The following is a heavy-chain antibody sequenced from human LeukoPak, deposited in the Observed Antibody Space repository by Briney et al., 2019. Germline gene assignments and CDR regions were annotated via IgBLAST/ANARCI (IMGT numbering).Heavy chain of an antibody. V-gene: IGHV4-34*01. Sequence: PSETLSLTCTVSGGSISSYYWSWIRQPPGKGLEWIGEINHIGSTNYNPSLKSRVTISVDTSKNQFSLKLSSVTAADTAVYYCARGRGPLYYPNWFDPWGQGTLVTVSS. D-gene: IGHD3-22*01. CDR2: INHIGST. CDR3: ARGRGPLYYPNWFDP. CDR1: GGSISSYY. J-gene: IGHJ5*02.